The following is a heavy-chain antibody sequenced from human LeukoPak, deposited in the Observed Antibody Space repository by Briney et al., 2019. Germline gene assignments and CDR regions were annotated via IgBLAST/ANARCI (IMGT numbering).Heavy chain of an antibody. V-gene: IGHV3-48*04. D-gene: IGHD6-19*01. Sequence: PGGSLRLSCAASGFTFSSYSMNWVRQAPGKGLEWVSYISSSSSTIYYADSVKGRFTISRDNAKNTLYLQMNSLRAEDTAVYYCARESDSSTHTFFDYWGQGTLVTVSS. CDR2: ISSSSSTI. CDR1: GFTFSSYS. CDR3: ARESDSSTHTFFDY. J-gene: IGHJ4*02.